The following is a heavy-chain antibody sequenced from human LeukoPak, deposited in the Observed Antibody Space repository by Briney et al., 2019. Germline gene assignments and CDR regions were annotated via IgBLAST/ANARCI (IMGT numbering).Heavy chain of an antibody. CDR2: IIPILGIA. CDR1: GGTFSSYA. Sequence: SVTVSCKASGGTFSSYAISWMRQAPGQGLEWMGRIIPILGIANYALKFQGRVTITADKSTSTAYMELSSLRSEDTAVYYCARSRGITMIVVPMDVWGQGTTVTVSS. V-gene: IGHV1-69*04. CDR3: ARSRGITMIVVPMDV. D-gene: IGHD3-22*01. J-gene: IGHJ6*02.